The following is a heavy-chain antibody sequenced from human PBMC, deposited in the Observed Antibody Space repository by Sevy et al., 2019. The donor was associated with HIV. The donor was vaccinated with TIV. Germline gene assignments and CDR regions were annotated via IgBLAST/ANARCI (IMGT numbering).Heavy chain of an antibody. D-gene: IGHD6-19*01. CDR2: ISYGGTNK. Sequence: GGSLRLSCAASGFTFSNYGIHWVRQAPGKGLEWLAAISYGGTNKYYTDSVKGRFTSSRDNSKNTLYLQMNSLRAEDTAVYFCAKDASSQWLNYFFDYWGQGTLVTVSS. CDR3: AKDASSQWLNYFFDY. CDR1: GFTFSNYG. J-gene: IGHJ4*02. V-gene: IGHV3-30*18.